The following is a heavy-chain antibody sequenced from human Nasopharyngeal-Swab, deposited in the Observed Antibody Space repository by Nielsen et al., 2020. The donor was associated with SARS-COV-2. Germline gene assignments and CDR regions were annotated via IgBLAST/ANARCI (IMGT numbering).Heavy chain of an antibody. Sequence: ASVKVSCKASGYTFTSYAMNWVRQAPGQGLEWMGWINTNTGNPTYAQGFTGRFVFSLDTSVSTAYLQICSLKAEDTAVYYCAREGRLFGVVTHPGSYYYYYMDVWGKGTTVTVSS. D-gene: IGHD3-3*01. CDR3: AREGRLFGVVTHPGSYYYYYMDV. V-gene: IGHV7-4-1*01. CDR2: INTNTGNP. CDR1: GYTFTSYA. J-gene: IGHJ6*03.